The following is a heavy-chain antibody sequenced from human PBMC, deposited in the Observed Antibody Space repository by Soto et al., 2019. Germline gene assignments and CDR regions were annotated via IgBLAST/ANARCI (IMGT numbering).Heavy chain of an antibody. CDR1: GGTFSSRA. CDR2: IIPVFGRV. D-gene: IGHD3-16*01. Sequence: QVQLVQSGPEVKKTGTSVKVSCKASGGTFSSRAISWVRQAPGQGLEWMGGIIPVFGRVNYAEKFQDRVTITADVSTGTVYMELSSLRSEDTALYYCANSRGGTFLGYHGMDIWGQGTTVSVSS. CDR3: ANSRGGTFLGYHGMDI. V-gene: IGHV1-69*01. J-gene: IGHJ6*02.